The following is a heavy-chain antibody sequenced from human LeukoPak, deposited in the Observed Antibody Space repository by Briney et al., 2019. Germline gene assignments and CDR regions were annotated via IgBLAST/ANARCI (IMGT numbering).Heavy chain of an antibody. D-gene: IGHD3-22*01. V-gene: IGHV3-33*01. CDR2: IWYDGSNK. CDR1: GFTFSSYG. J-gene: IGHJ6*02. CDR3: ARDLSPYYFDCFYYYYYGMDV. Sequence: PGRSLRLSCAASGFTFSSYGMHWVRQAPGKGLEWVAVIWYDGSNKYYADSVKGRFTISRDNSKNTLYLQMNSLRAEDTAVYYCARDLSPYYFDCFYYYYYGMDVWGQGTTVTVSS.